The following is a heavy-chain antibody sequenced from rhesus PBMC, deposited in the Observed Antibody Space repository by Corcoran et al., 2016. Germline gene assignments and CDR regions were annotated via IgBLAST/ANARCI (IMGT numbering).Heavy chain of an antibody. Sequence: QVQLQESGPGLVKPSETPSLTCAVSGGSISSGYYYWSWIRQPPGNGLECIGYITYSGSTSYNPSLKSRVTISRDTSKNQFSLKLSSVTAADTAVYYCAIHVDTATVHWGQGVLVTVSS. CDR2: ITYSGST. J-gene: IGHJ4*01. D-gene: IGHD5-12*01. CDR1: GGSISSGYYY. V-gene: IGHV4-122*02. CDR3: AIHVDTATVH.